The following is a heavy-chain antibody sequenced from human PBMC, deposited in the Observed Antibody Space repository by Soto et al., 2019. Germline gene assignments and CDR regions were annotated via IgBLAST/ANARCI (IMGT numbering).Heavy chain of an antibody. J-gene: IGHJ6*02. V-gene: IGHV4-59*01. CDR2: IYYRGST. Sequence: QVQLQESGPGLVKPSETLSLTCTVSGGSISSYYWSWIRQPPGKGLEWIGYIYYRGSTNYNPSLKSRVTISVDTSKNQFSLKLSSVTAADTAVYYCASSFGSSSSYYYYGMDVWGQGTTVSVSS. CDR3: ASSFGSSSSYYYYGMDV. CDR1: GGSISSYY. D-gene: IGHD6-6*01.